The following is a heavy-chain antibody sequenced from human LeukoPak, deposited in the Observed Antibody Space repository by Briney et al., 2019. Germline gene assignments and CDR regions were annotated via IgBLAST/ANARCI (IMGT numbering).Heavy chain of an antibody. CDR1: GGSISSYY. CDR3: ARGTGQYYDSTGRYFDY. J-gene: IGHJ4*02. CDR2: IYYSGST. V-gene: IGHV4-59*01. Sequence: PSETLSLTCTVSGGSISSYYWSWIRQPPGKGLEWIGYIYYSGSTNYNPSLKSRVSISVDTSKNQFSLKLSSVTAADTAVYYCARGTGQYYDSTGRYFDYWGQGTLVTVSS. D-gene: IGHD3-22*01.